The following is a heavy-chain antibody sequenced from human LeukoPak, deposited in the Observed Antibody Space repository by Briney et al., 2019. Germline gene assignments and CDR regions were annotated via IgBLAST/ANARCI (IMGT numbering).Heavy chain of an antibody. D-gene: IGHD3-22*01. CDR1: GYTFTGYY. V-gene: IGHV1-2*02. J-gene: IGHJ4*02. CDR2: INPNSGGT. Sequence: WASVKVSCKASGYTFTGYYMHWVRQAPGQGLGWMGWINPNSGGTNYAQKFQGRVTMARDTSISTAYMELSRLRSDDTAVYYCARDPSYYDSSGYYTYFDYWGQGTLVTVSS. CDR3: ARDPSYYDSSGYYTYFDY.